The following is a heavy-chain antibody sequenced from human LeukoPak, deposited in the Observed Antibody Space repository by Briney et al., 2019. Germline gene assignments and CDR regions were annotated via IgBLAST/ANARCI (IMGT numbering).Heavy chain of an antibody. CDR3: AAGPAGNGHLSFY. CDR2: INGDGNRL. Sequence: GGSLRLPCAASGVTFSNYLLHWVRQVPGKGLMWVSRINGDGNRLNYADSVKGRFTIPRDNAKNTLYLQMNSLRAEDSAVYYCAAGPAGNGHLSFYWGQGTRVPVSS. V-gene: IGHV3-74*01. CDR1: GVTFSNYL. J-gene: IGHJ4*02. D-gene: IGHD1-1*01.